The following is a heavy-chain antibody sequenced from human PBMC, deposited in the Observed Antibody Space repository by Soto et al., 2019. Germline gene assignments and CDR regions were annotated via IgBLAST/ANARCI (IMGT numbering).Heavy chain of an antibody. V-gene: IGHV4-30-2*01. CDR1: GGSISSGGYS. Sequence: SETLSLTCAVSGGSISSGGYSWSWIRQPPGKGLEWIGEINHSGSTNYNPSLKSRVTISVDTSKNQFSLKLSSVTAADTVVFSCARGLWEGELLYFDYWGQGTLVTVSS. D-gene: IGHD3-16*01. J-gene: IGHJ4*02. CDR2: INHSGST. CDR3: ARGLWEGELLYFDY.